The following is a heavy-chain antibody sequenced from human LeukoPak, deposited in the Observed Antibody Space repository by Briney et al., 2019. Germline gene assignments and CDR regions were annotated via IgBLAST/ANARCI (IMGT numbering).Heavy chain of an antibody. D-gene: IGHD1-26*01. CDR3: ARGGSGSSKDY. V-gene: IGHV3-23*01. J-gene: IGHJ4*02. Sequence: GGSLRLSCAASGFTFTTYGMIWVRQAPGKGLEWVLGISGSGSNTYYADSVKGRLTSSRDSSKKTVYLQMNSLRAEDTAVYYCARGGSGSSKDYWGQGTLVTVSS. CDR1: GFTFTTYG. CDR2: ISGSGSNT.